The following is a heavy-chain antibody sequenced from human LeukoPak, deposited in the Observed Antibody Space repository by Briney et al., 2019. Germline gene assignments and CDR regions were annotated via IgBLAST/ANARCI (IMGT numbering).Heavy chain of an antibody. D-gene: IGHD2-2*03. CDR2: ISAYNGNT. CDR3: ARDLLDIVVVPAAMWFDP. J-gene: IGHJ5*02. Sequence: ASVKVSCKASGYTFTSYGISWVRQAPGQGLGWMGWISAYNGNTNYAQKLQGRVTMTTDTSTSTAYMELRSLRSDDTAVYYCARDLLDIVVVPAAMWFDPWGQGTLVTVSS. CDR1: GYTFTSYG. V-gene: IGHV1-18*01.